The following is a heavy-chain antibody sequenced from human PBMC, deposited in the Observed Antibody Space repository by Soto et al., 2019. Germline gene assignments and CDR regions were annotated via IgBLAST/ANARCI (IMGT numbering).Heavy chain of an antibody. CDR3: AKATSATCTGSICYSFDY. V-gene: IGHV3-23*01. CDR1: GFTFSSYA. Sequence: VQLLESGGGLVQPGGSLRLSCVASGFTFSSYAMSWVRQAPGQRLEWVATFSGGRDTTWHADSVKGRFTVSRDSSKNTLSLQMNSLRPEDTALYCCAKATSATCTGSICYSFDYGGQGTLVTVSS. D-gene: IGHD2-21*01. J-gene: IGHJ4*02. CDR2: FSGGRDTT.